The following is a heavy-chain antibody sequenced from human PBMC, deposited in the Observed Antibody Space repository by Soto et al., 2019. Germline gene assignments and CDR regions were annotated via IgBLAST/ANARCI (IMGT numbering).Heavy chain of an antibody. CDR3: GRGRSGQIVVFY. Sequence: ASVKVSCKASGYTFTGHYIHWVRQAPEQGPEWMGEVGPESGAARYAQKFQGRVTMTRDTSITTVYMELKNLSPDDTAVYYCGRGRSGQIVVFYWGQGTPVTVSS. J-gene: IGHJ4*02. D-gene: IGHD1-26*01. CDR1: GYTFTGHY. V-gene: IGHV1-2*02. CDR2: VGPESGAA.